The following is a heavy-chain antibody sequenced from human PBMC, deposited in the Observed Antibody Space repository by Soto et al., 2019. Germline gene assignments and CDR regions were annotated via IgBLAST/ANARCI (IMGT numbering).Heavy chain of an antibody. D-gene: IGHD7-27*01. CDR3: ARNSGDDTDAFDI. CDR1: GGSISSYY. Sequence: SETLSLTCTVSGGSISSYYWSWIRQPPGKGLEWIGYIYYSGSTNYNPSLKSRVTISVDTSKNQFSLKLSSVTAADTAVYYCARNSGDDTDAFDIWGQGTMVTVSS. CDR2: IYYSGST. J-gene: IGHJ3*02. V-gene: IGHV4-59*08.